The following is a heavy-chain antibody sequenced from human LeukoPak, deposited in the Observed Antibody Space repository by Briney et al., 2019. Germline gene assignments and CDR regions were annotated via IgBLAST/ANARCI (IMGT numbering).Heavy chain of an antibody. J-gene: IGHJ3*02. V-gene: IGHV4-59*08. Sequence: PSETLSLTCTVSGGSISSYYSSWIRQPPGKGLEWIGYIYYSGSTNYNPSLKSRVTISVDTSKNQFSLKLSSVTAADTAVYYCARHLIAPPDAFDIWGQGTMVTVSS. CDR2: IYYSGST. CDR1: GGSISSYY. CDR3: ARHLIAPPDAFDI.